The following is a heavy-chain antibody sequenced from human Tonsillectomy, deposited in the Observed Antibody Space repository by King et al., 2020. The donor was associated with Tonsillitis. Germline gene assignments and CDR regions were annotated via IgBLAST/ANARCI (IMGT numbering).Heavy chain of an antibody. CDR1: GGSFSDYF. CDR3: ARGKYDFWSGFPDYFDY. V-gene: IGHV4-34*01. J-gene: IGHJ4*02. CDR2: INHSGST. D-gene: IGHD3-3*01. Sequence: QVQLQQWGAGLLKPSETLSLTCAVYGGSFSDYFWSWIRQPPGKGLEWFGDINHSGSTHYTPSLKSRVTISVDTSKNQFSLKLSSVTAADTAVYYCARGKYDFWSGFPDYFDYWGRGTLVTVSS.